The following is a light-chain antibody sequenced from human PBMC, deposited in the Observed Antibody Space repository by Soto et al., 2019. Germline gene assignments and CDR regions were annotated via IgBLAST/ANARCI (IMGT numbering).Light chain of an antibody. J-gene: IGLJ1*01. V-gene: IGLV2-14*01. CDR1: SSNVGGYNY. CDR2: DVS. CDR3: SSYMSSSTDV. Sequence: QSALTQPASVSGSPGQSITISCTGTSSNVGGYNYVSWYQQHPGKAPKLMIYDVSNRPSGVSNRFSGSKSGNTASLTISGLQDEDEADYYCSSYMSSSTDVFGTGTKVTVL.